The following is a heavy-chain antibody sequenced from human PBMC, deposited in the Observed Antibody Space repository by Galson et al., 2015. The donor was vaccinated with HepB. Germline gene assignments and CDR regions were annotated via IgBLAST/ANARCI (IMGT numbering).Heavy chain of an antibody. D-gene: IGHD3-9*01. CDR2: INVVNGNT. V-gene: IGHV1-3*01. CDR1: GYTFTSSA. J-gene: IGHJ3*02. CDR3: ARDLGFVLRYFDWFLGDAFDI. Sequence: SVKVSCKASGYTFTSSAMHWVRQAPGQSLEWMGWINVVNGNTRYSHKFQGRATMTRDTSASTAYMELSSLRSEDTAIYYCARDLGFVLRYFDWFLGDAFDIWGQGTVVTVSS.